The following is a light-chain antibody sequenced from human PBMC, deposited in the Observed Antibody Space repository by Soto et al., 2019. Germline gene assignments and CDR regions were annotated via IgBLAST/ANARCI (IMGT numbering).Light chain of an antibody. CDR1: SGHSSYA. CDR2: LNSDGSH. Sequence: QPVLTQSPSASASLGASVKITCTLSSGHSSYAIAWDQQQPEKGPRYLMKLNSDGSHSKGDGIPDRFSGSSSGAERYLTISSLQSEDEADYYCQTWGTGILVFGPGTKLTVL. CDR3: QTWGTGILV. J-gene: IGLJ1*01. V-gene: IGLV4-69*01.